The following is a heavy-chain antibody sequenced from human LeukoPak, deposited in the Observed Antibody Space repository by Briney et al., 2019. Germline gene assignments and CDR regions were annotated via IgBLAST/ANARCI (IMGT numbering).Heavy chain of an antibody. CDR1: GDSISSSNW. CDR3: ARSSSGWSNIDY. Sequence: PSGTLSLTCAVSGDSISSSNWWSWVRQPPGKGLEWIGEIYHSGSTNYNPSLKSRVTISVDKFKNQFSLKLSSVTAADTAVYYCARSSSGWSNIDYWGQGTLVTVSS. CDR2: IYHSGST. J-gene: IGHJ4*02. V-gene: IGHV4-4*02. D-gene: IGHD6-19*01.